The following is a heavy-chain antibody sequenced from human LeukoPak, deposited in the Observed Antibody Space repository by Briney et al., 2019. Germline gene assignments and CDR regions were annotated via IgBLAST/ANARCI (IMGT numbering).Heavy chain of an antibody. Sequence: GGSLRLSCAASGFTLSSYWMHWVRQTPGKGPVWVSRINSDGSSTSYADSVKGRFTISRDNAKNTLYLQMNSLRAEDTAVYYCARGNSHTFDYWGKGALVTVSS. CDR2: INSDGSST. D-gene: IGHD4-11*01. J-gene: IGHJ4*02. CDR1: GFTLSSYW. V-gene: IGHV3-74*01. CDR3: ARGNSHTFDY.